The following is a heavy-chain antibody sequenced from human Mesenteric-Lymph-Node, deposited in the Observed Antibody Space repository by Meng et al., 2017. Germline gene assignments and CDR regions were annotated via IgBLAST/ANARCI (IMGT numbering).Heavy chain of an antibody. CDR3: ARVSYYYDSSGYRVESDYYYYGMDV. V-gene: IGHV1-2*06. J-gene: IGHJ6*02. D-gene: IGHD3-22*01. Sequence: ASVKVSCKASGYTFTNYYIHWVRQAPGQGLDWMGRINPNSGGTNYAQKFQGRVTMTRDTSKNQFSLKLSSVTAADTAVYYCARVSYYYDSSGYRVESDYYYYGMDVWGQGTTVTVSS. CDR1: GYTFTNYY. CDR2: INPNSGGT.